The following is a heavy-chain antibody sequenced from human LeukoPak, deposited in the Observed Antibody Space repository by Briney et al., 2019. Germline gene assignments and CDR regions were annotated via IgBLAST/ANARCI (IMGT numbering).Heavy chain of an antibody. V-gene: IGHV1-2*02. Sequence: ASVKVSCKASGYTFSNYDINWVRQATGQGLEWMGWINPNSGGTNYAQKFQGRVTMTRDTSISTAYMELSRLRSDDTAVYYRARPFDYWGQGTLVTVSS. CDR1: GYTFSNYD. CDR2: INPNSGGT. CDR3: ARPFDY. J-gene: IGHJ4*02.